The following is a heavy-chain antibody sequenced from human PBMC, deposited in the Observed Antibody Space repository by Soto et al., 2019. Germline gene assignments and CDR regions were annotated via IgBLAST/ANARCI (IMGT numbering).Heavy chain of an antibody. CDR1: GYTFTGYG. Sequence: QVQLVQSGAEVKKPGASVKVSCKTSGYTFTGYGINWVRQAPGHGLEWMGWISVFNGNTKYGQNIQDRVTMTTDTSTSTAYMELRSPRSDDTAVYFCGRDGSGCIIDSWGQGTMLIVS. CDR2: ISVFNGNT. D-gene: IGHD3-16*01. V-gene: IGHV1-18*01. CDR3: GRDGSGCIIDS. J-gene: IGHJ3*01.